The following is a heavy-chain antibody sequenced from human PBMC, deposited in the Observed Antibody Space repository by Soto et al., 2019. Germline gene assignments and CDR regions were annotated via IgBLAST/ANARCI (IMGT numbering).Heavy chain of an antibody. V-gene: IGHV3-7*01. D-gene: IGHD1-1*01. CDR3: AGALENPYFYYGLNV. Sequence: GGSLRLSCAASGFTFSSYWMSWVRQAPGKGLEWVANIKQDGSEKYYVDSVKGRFTISRDNAKNSLYLQMNSLRVEDTATYYCAGALENPYFYYGLNVWGQGTTVTVSS. J-gene: IGHJ6*02. CDR2: IKQDGSEK. CDR1: GFTFSSYW.